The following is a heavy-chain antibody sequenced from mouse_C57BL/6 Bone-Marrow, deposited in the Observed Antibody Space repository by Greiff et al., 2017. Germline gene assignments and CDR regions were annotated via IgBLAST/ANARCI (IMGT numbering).Heavy chain of an antibody. CDR3: ARHRGYYLYFDV. Sequence: DVKLVESGGGLVQPGGSLKLSCAASGFTFSDYYMYWVRQTPEKRLEWVAYISNGGGSTYYPDTVKGRFTISRDNAKNTLYLQMSRLKSEDTAMYYCARHRGYYLYFDVCGTGTTVTVSS. CDR2: ISNGGGST. D-gene: IGHD2-3*01. J-gene: IGHJ1*03. V-gene: IGHV5-12*01. CDR1: GFTFSDYY.